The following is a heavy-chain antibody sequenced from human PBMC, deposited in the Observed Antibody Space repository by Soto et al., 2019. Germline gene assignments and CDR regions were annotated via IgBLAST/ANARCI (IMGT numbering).Heavy chain of an antibody. Sequence: LNISCKGSGYSFTSYWIGWVRQMPGKGLEWMGIIYPGDSDTRYSPSFQGQVTISADKSISTAYLQWSSLKASDTAMYYCARSGDGYNPAFDYWGQGTLVTVSS. CDR1: GYSFTSYW. D-gene: IGHD5-12*01. CDR2: IYPGDSDT. V-gene: IGHV5-51*01. CDR3: ARSGDGYNPAFDY. J-gene: IGHJ4*02.